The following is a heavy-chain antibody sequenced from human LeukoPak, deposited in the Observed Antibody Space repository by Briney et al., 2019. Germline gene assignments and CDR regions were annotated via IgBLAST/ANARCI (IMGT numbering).Heavy chain of an antibody. CDR2: IYYSGST. D-gene: IGHD5-18*01. CDR3: ARSSGYSYGFLDY. CDR1: GGSISSYY. Sequence: SETLSLTCTVSGGSISSYYWSWIRQPPGKGLEWIGYIYYSGSTNYNPSLKSRVTISVDTSKNQLSLKLSSVTAADTAVYYCARSSGYSYGFLDYWGQGTLVTVSS. J-gene: IGHJ4*02. V-gene: IGHV4-59*01.